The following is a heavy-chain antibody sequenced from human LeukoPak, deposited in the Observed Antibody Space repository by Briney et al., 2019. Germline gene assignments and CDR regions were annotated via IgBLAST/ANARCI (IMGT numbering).Heavy chain of an antibody. V-gene: IGHV3-15*07. CDR2: IKNKIDGGTT. CDR1: GFTFNLAW. CDR3: NTDGDYGDYVDS. J-gene: IGHJ4*02. D-gene: IGHD4-17*01. Sequence: GGSLRLSCTASGFTFNLAWINWVRQAPGKGLEWVGRIKNKIDGGTTDYAAPVKGRFTISRDDSKNTVYLQMNSLKSEDTALYYCNTDGDYGDYVDSWGQGTLVTVSS.